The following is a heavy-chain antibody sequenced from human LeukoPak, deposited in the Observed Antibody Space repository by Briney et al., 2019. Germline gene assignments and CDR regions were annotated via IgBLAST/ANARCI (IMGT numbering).Heavy chain of an antibody. J-gene: IGHJ3*02. CDR3: AKGGGYTNHDAFDI. CDR1: GFTFDDYA. D-gene: IGHD5-12*01. Sequence: GGSLRLSCAASGFTFDDYAMHWVRQAPGKGLEWVSGISWNSGSIGYADSVKGRFTISRDNAKNSLYLQMNSLRAEDMALYYCAKGGGYTNHDAFDIWGKGTMVTVSS. V-gene: IGHV3-9*03. CDR2: ISWNSGSI.